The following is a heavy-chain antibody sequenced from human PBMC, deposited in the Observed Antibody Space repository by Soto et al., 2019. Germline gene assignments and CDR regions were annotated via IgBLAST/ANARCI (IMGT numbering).Heavy chain of an antibody. CDR2: IYWDDDK. CDR1: AFSLSTSGVG. Sequence: SGPTLVNPTQTLTLTCTFSAFSLSTSGVGVGWIRQPPGKALEWLTFIYWDDDKRYSPSLKSRLTITKDTSKNQVVLTMTNMDPVDTATYYCARLVAAGITYYCGNWGQGTLVTVSS. J-gene: IGHJ4*02. CDR3: ARLVAAGITYYCGN. D-gene: IGHD3-10*01. V-gene: IGHV2-5*02.